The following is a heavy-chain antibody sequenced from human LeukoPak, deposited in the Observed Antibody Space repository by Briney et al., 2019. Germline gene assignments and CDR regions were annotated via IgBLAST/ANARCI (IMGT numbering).Heavy chain of an antibody. CDR3: AKDIRSSSEGFDY. CDR1: GFIFDNYA. CDR2: INWNSRSI. J-gene: IGHJ4*02. V-gene: IGHV3-9*01. D-gene: IGHD6-6*01. Sequence: GGSLRLSCAASGFIFDNYAMHWVRQAPGKGLERVSGINWNSRSIGYADSVKGRFTISRDNAKNSLYLQMNSLRAEDTALYYCAKDIRSSSEGFDYWGQGILVTVSS.